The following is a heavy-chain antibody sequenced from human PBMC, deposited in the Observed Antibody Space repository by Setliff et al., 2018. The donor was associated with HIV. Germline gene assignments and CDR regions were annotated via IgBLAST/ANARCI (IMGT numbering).Heavy chain of an antibody. Sequence: SETLSLTCTVSGASISRDFYYWNWIRQPAGMGLEWIGHIYTNGRTHYNPYLKSRVTISMDTSKNQFSLKLGAVTAADTAVYYCASNDAFDIWGQGTLVTVSS. CDR1: GASISRDFYY. V-gene: IGHV4-61*09. CDR3: ASNDAFDI. CDR2: IYTNGRT. J-gene: IGHJ3*02.